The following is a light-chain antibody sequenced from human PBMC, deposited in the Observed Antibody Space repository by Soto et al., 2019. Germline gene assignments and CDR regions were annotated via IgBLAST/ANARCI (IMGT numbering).Light chain of an antibody. CDR3: QQSNKWPYT. CDR1: QSVSSN. J-gene: IGKJ2*01. CDR2: GTS. V-gene: IGKV3-15*01. Sequence: EIVMTQSPATLSVSPGERATLSCRASQSVSSNLAWYQQKPGQAPRLLFYGTSTRATGVPARFSGTGSGTDFTLALSSLQSEDFAVYYCQQSNKWPYTFGQGTKLEIK.